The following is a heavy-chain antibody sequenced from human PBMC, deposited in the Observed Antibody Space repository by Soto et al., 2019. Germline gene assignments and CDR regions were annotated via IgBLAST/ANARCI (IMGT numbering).Heavy chain of an antibody. CDR1: GFTFSDSA. J-gene: IGHJ4*02. D-gene: IGHD3-22*01. CDR3: TSRRGLTPVDPHDY. CDR2: IRNKGNNYAT. Sequence: PGGSLRLSCAASGFTFSDSAMHWVRQASGKGLEWVGRIRNKGNNYATAYTASVKGRFTISRDDSKNTVYLQMNSLKIDDTAVYYCTSRRGLTPVDPHDYWGLGTLVTVSS. V-gene: IGHV3-73*01.